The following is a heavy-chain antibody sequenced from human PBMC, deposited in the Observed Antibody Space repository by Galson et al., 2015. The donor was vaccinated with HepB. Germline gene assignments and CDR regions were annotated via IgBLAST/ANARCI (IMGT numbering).Heavy chain of an antibody. CDR1: GGSISSSSYY. J-gene: IGHJ6*02. CDR3: ARDCSSTSCYTSDGYYYYGMDV. D-gene: IGHD2-2*02. Sequence: LSLTCTVSGGSISSSSYYWGWIRQPPGKGLEWIGSIYYSGSTYYNPSLKSRVTISVDTSKNQFSLKLSSVTAADTAVYYCARDCSSTSCYTSDGYYYYGMDVWGQGTTVTVSS. CDR2: IYYSGST. V-gene: IGHV4-39*07.